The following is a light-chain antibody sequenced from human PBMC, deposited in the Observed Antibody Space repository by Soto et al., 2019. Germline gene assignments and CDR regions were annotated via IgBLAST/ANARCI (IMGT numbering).Light chain of an antibody. CDR3: QRLNTYPIT. J-gene: IGKJ5*01. CDR1: QDISSY. V-gene: IGKV1-9*01. CDR2: AAS. Sequence: DIQLTQSPSFLSASVGDRVTITSRASQDISSYLSCYQQKPWKAPKLLLYAASLLQGGVPSRFRGSGSGTHFTLTIISLQPEDFATYYCQRLNTYPITFGQGTRLQI.